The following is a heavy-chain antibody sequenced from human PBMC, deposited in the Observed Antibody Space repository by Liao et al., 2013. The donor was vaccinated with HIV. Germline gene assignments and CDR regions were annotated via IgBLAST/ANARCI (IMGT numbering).Heavy chain of an antibody. V-gene: IGHV4-30-4*08. J-gene: IGHJ2*01. CDR3: ARDDYIQPYPYDSDYYYGWFFDL. Sequence: QVQLQESGPGLVKPSQTLSLTCSVSGGSISSGDYYWSWIRQSPGTGLEWIAYIYYSGRPYYNPSLTSRVTISIDTSKNQFSLKLSSVTAADTAVYYCARDDYIQPYPYDSDYYYGWFFDLWGRGTLVTVSS. CDR1: GGSISSGDYY. CDR2: IYYSGRP. D-gene: IGHD3-22*01.